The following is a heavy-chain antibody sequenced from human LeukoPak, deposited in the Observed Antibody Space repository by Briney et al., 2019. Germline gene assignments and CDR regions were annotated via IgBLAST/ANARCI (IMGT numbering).Heavy chain of an antibody. CDR1: GGSISSYY. CDR2: IYYSGST. Sequence: SETLSLTCIVSGGSISSYYWSWIRQPPGKGLECIGYIYYSGSTNYNPSLKSRVTMSLDTSNNQFSLKLSSVTAADTAVYYCARQGYYDSSGYYYDWYFDLWGRGTLVTVPS. J-gene: IGHJ2*01. D-gene: IGHD3-22*01. V-gene: IGHV4-59*08. CDR3: ARQGYYDSSGYYYDWYFDL.